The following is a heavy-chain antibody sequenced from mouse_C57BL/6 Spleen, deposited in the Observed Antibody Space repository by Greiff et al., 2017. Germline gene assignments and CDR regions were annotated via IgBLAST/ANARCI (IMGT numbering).Heavy chain of an antibody. CDR1: GYTFTSYS. J-gene: IGHJ2*01. CDR2: IHPGGSNT. CDR3: AKDDANDVYWLDY. V-gene: IGHV1-66*01. D-gene: IGHD2-1*01. Sequence: VQLQQSGADLVKPGASVKLSCKASGYTFTSYSMHWVKQRPGQGLEWIGRIHPGGSNTNYNEKFKGKATLTLDTSSSTAYMQLSSLTSEDSAVYYCAKDDANDVYWLDYWGQGTTVTVSS.